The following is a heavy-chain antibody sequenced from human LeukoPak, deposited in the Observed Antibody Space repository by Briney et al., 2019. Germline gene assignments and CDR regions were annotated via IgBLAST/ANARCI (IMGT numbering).Heavy chain of an antibody. CDR3: ARDGLLWFGELSWFDP. D-gene: IGHD3-10*01. CDR1: GFTFSDYY. CDR2: ISSSGSTI. J-gene: IGHJ5*02. Sequence: GGSLRLSCAASGFTFSDYYMSWIRQAPGKGLEWVSYISSSGSTIYYADSVKGRFTISRDNAKNSLYLQMNSLRAEDTAVYYCARDGLLWFGELSWFDPWGQGTLVTVSS. V-gene: IGHV3-11*04.